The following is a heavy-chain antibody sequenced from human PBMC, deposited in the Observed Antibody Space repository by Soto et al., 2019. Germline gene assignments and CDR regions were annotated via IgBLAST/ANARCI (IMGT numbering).Heavy chain of an antibody. V-gene: IGHV3-66*01. CDR3: ARGMTTVTHFDS. Sequence: EVQLVESGGGLVQPGGSLRLSCAASGFLVSSKYMSWVRQAPGKGLEWVSVIYSGGITYYADSVKGRFTSSRDNSKNTLYLQMNSLRAEDTAIYYCARGMTTVTHFDSWGQGTLVTVSS. CDR2: IYSGGIT. J-gene: IGHJ4*02. D-gene: IGHD4-17*01. CDR1: GFLVSSKY.